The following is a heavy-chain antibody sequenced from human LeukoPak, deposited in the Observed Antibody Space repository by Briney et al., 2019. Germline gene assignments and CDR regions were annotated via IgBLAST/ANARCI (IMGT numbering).Heavy chain of an antibody. J-gene: IGHJ4*02. Sequence: GGSLRLSCAASGFTFSNAWMSWVRQAPGKGLEWVGRIKSKTDGGTTDYAAPVKGRFTISRDNSKNTLYLQVNSLRAEDTAVYYCARGAGIAATGTGSFDYWGQGTLVTVSS. CDR3: ARGAGIAATGTGSFDY. CDR2: IKSKTDGGTT. V-gene: IGHV3-15*01. CDR1: GFTFSNAW. D-gene: IGHD6-13*01.